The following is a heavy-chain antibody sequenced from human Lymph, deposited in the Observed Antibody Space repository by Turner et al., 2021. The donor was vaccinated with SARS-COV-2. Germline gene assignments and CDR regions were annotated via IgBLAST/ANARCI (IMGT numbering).Heavy chain of an antibody. CDR1: GGSISSTS. CDR2: FYKIGSI. CDR3: ARHQGSTSGYDHGMNV. J-gene: IGHJ6*02. Sequence: QVQLQESGPGLVRPSETLSLTCTVSGGSISSTSWSWIRPSPGRGLEWIGYFYKIGSIDYNPTLRSRVTISVDTSKNQLSLNLISVTAADTAVYYCARHQGSTSGYDHGMNVWGQGTAVIVSS. D-gene: IGHD1-1*01. V-gene: IGHV4-59*08.